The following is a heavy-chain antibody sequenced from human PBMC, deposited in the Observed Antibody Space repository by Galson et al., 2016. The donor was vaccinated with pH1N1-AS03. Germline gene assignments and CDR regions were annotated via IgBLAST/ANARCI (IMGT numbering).Heavy chain of an antibody. CDR2: IRNSGSYI. CDR3: ARGNYYDVDLKEYYFDY. J-gene: IGHJ4*02. CDR1: EFTFSSYR. Sequence: SLRLSCAASEFTFSSYRMTWVRQAPGKGLEWVSFIRNSGSYISYGDSVKGRFTVSRDNAKNPLYLQMNSLRAEDTAVCYCARGNYYDVDLKEYYFDYWGQGTLVTVSS. V-gene: IGHV3-21*01. D-gene: IGHD3-22*01.